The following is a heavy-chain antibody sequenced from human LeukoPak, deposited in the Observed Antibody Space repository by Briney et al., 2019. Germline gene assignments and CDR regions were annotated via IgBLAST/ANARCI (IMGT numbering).Heavy chain of an antibody. CDR3: ARGYDSSGYYFDY. CDR2: IYYSGST. D-gene: IGHD3-22*01. Sequence: SETLSLTCTVSGGSISSYYWNWIRQPPGKGLEWIGYIYYSGSTNYNPSLKSRVTISVDTSKNQFSLKLSSVTAADTAVYYCARGYDSSGYYFDYWGQGTLVTVSS. V-gene: IGHV4-59*01. CDR1: GGSISSYY. J-gene: IGHJ4*02.